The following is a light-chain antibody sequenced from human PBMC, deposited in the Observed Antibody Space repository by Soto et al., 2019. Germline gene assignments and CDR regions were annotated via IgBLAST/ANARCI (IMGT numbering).Light chain of an antibody. CDR3: QQSNSITWT. V-gene: IGKV1-39*01. Sequence: DIQMTQSPSSLSASVGDRVTITCRASQGISTYLNWYQQKPGKAPKVLIYAAYSLQSGVQSRFSGSGSETDFTLTISSLQPEDFATYSCQQSNSITWTFGQGTKVDI. CDR2: AAY. J-gene: IGKJ1*01. CDR1: QGISTY.